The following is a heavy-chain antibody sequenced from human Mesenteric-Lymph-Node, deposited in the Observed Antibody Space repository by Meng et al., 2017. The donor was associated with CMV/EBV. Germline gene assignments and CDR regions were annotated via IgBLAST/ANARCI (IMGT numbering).Heavy chain of an antibody. J-gene: IGHJ6*02. V-gene: IGHV3-48*03. CDR2: ISSSGSTI. CDR1: GFTFSSYE. D-gene: IGHD3-22*01. Sequence: GESLKISCAASGFTFSSYEMNWVRQAPGKGLELVSYISSSGSTIYYADSVKGRFTISRDNAKNSLYLQMDSLRAEDTAVYYCGGFYYYYVMDVWGQGTTVTVSS. CDR3: GGFYYYYVMDV.